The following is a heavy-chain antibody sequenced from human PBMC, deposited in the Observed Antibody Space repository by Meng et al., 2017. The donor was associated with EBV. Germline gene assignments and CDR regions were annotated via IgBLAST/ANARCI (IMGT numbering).Heavy chain of an antibody. CDR1: XGSVNGYF. J-gene: IGHJ4*02. D-gene: IGHD3-9*01. V-gene: IGHV4-34*01. CDR3: ARVSPKRYFDYLAPPDY. Sequence: QVQLQQWGAGLLKPSXXXXLTXXAXXGSVNGYFGGWIRPPPGKGLEWIGELHHSGSTNYNPSLKSRLRISVDTSKNQFSLNLTSVTAADTAVYYCARVSPKRYFDYLAPPDYWGQGTLVTVSS. CDR2: LHHSGST.